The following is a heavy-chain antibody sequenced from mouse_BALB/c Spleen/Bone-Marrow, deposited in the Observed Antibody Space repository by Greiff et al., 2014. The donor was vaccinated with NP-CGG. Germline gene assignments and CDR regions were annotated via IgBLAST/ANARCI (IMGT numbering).Heavy chain of an antibody. CDR3: ARSNSISTATDY. J-gene: IGHJ2*01. CDR1: GYTFTNYD. CDR2: IFPGNGST. Sequence: QVQLQQPGAELVKPGASVKLSCKASGYTFTNYDINWVRQRPEQGLEWIGWIFPGNGSTNYNEKFKGKATLTTDKSSSTAYIQLSRLTSEDSAVYFCARSNSISTATDYWGQGTTLTVSS. V-gene: IGHV1-77*01. D-gene: IGHD1-2*01.